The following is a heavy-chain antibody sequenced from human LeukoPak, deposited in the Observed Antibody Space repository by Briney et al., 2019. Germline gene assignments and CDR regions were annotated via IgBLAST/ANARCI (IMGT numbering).Heavy chain of an antibody. V-gene: IGHV3-23*01. CDR3: AKDQRSGYDFWRGYYVFDY. CDR1: GFTFSSYA. Sequence: GGSLRLSCAASGFTFSSYAMSWVRQAPGKGLEWVSAISGSGGSTYYADSVKGRFTISRDNSKNTLYLQMNSLRAEDTAVYYCAKDQRSGYDFWRGYYVFDYWGQGTLVTVSS. CDR2: ISGSGGST. J-gene: IGHJ4*02. D-gene: IGHD3-3*01.